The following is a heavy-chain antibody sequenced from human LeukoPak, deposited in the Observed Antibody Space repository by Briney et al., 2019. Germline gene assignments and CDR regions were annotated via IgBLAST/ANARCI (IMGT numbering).Heavy chain of an antibody. Sequence: GGSLRLSCAASGFTFDDYTMHWVRQAPGKGLEWVSLISWDGGSTYYADSVKGRFTISRDSSKNSLYLQMNSLRTEDTALYYCAGGYSYGYYMDVWGKGTTVTVSS. D-gene: IGHD5-18*01. V-gene: IGHV3-43*01. CDR3: AGGYSYGYYMDV. CDR2: ISWDGGST. CDR1: GFTFDDYT. J-gene: IGHJ6*03.